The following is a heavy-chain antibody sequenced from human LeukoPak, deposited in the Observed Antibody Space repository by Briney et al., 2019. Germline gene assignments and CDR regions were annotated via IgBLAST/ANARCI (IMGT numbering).Heavy chain of an antibody. J-gene: IGHJ4*02. CDR2: ISHDGSQK. CDR1: GFAFSAYY. Sequence: GGSLRLSCAASGFAFSAYYMSWVRQAPGKGLEWVAGISHDGSQKHYVDSMKGRSTISRDNAKSSLYLQLSSLRAEDTAVYYCATLQNWRFDYWGQGALVAVSS. D-gene: IGHD1-1*01. V-gene: IGHV3-7*03. CDR3: ATLQNWRFDY.